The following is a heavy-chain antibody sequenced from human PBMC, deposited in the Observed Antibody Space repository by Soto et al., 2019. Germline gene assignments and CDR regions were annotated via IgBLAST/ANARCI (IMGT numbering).Heavy chain of an antibody. D-gene: IGHD1-20*01. CDR2: ISGGGDAT. J-gene: IGHJ4*02. CDR3: AKKSLGSITLPALYYFDY. Sequence: EVQLLESGGGWVQPGGSLRLSCAASGFTFGSYALIWVRQAPGQWLELVSVISGGGDATYYPDSVKGRFTTSRDNSKNTVYLQMNSLRAEDTAVYYCAKKSLGSITLPALYYFDYWGQGTLVTVSS. V-gene: IGHV3-23*01. CDR1: GFTFGSYA.